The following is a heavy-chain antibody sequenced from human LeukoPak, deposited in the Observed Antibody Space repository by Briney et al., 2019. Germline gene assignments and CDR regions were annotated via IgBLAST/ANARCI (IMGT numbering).Heavy chain of an antibody. CDR2: ISYTGADT. D-gene: IGHD1-26*01. CDR1: GFTFSNYA. CDR3: AKSPGSSYFGAHGYFDY. J-gene: IGHJ4*02. V-gene: IGHV3-23*01. Sequence: GGSLRLSCAASGFTFSNYAMGWVRQAPGKGLQWVSVISYTGADTYYADSVKGRFTISRDNSRNTLFLQMNSLRAEDTAVYYCAKSPGSSYFGAHGYFDYWGQGILVSVSS.